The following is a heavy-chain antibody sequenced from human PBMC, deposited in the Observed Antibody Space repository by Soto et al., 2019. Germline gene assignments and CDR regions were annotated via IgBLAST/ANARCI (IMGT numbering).Heavy chain of an antibody. D-gene: IGHD3-22*01. V-gene: IGHV3-21*01. CDR3: ARELGYYDSSGYVGLDY. Sequence: GGSLRLSCAASGFTFSSYSMNWVRQAPGKGLEWVSSISSSSYIYYADSVKGRFTISRDNAKNSLYLQMNSLRAEDTAVYYCARELGYYDSSGYVGLDYWGQGTLVTVSS. J-gene: IGHJ4*02. CDR1: GFTFSSYS. CDR2: ISSSSYI.